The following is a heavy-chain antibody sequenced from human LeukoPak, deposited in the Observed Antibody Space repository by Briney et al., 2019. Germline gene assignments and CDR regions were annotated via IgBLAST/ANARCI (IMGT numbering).Heavy chain of an antibody. CDR2: IKRKTDGGTT. CDR3: TTGTWIQLWLADY. CDR1: GFTFSSYS. J-gene: IGHJ4*02. D-gene: IGHD5-18*01. Sequence: GGSLRLSCAASGFTFSSYSMNWVRQAPGKGLEWVGHIKRKTDGGTTDYAASVKGRFTISRDDSKNTLYLQMNSLKTEDTAVYYCTTGTWIQLWLADYWGQGTLVTVSS. V-gene: IGHV3-15*01.